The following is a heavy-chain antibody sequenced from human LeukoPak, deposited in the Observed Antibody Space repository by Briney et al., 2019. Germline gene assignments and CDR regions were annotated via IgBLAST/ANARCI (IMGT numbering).Heavy chain of an antibody. J-gene: IGHJ6*03. CDR2: ISSSGGTI. V-gene: IGHV3-11*04. D-gene: IGHD1-20*01. CDR3: ARDLTGTDHYYYYMDV. Sequence: GGSLRLSCEASGFSFSGYAMSWVRQAPGKGLEWVSYISSSGGTIYYADSVKGRFTISRDNAKNSLYLQMNSLRAEDTAVYYCARDLTGTDHYYYYMDVWGKGTTVTVSS. CDR1: GFSFSGYA.